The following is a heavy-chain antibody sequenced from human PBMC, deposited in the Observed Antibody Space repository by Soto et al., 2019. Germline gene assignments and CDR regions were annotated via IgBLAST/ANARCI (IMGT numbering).Heavy chain of an antibody. Sequence: EVQLVESGGGVRRPGGSLRLSCAASGFTFDDYGMSWVRQAPGKGLEWVAGINWNGGTTGYVESVKGRFTISRENAKNYQYLQMNSLRAEDTAIYYCARTYTLNTNDALDMWGQGTLVSVSS. CDR2: INWNGGTT. CDR1: GFTFDDYG. V-gene: IGHV3-20*04. CDR3: ARTYTLNTNDALDM. D-gene: IGHD2-2*02. J-gene: IGHJ3*02.